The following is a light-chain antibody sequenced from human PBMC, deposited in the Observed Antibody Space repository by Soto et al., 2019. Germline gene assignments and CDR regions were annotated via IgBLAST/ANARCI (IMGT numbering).Light chain of an antibody. V-gene: IGKV1-39*01. Sequence: ELTQSPSSLSAFVGDRVTISCRASQSVGTFLCWYQQKPGTAPKLLVYAVSNLEIGVPSRFSGSGSGTNFTLTISGLQPEDVATYFCQQNYNTPITLGQGTRLEIK. CDR2: AVS. CDR1: QSVGTF. J-gene: IGKJ5*01. CDR3: QQNYNTPIT.